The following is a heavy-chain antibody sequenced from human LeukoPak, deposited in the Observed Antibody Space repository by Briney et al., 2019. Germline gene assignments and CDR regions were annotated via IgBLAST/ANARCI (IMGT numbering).Heavy chain of an antibody. CDR3: AKDPTQDYYDSSGYWGALDY. Sequence: GGSLRLSCAASGFTFSSYGMHWVRQAPGKGLEWVAFIRYDGSNKYYADSVKGRFTISIDNSKNTLYLQMNSLRAEDTAVYYCAKDPTQDYYDSSGYWGALDYWGQGTLVTVSS. CDR1: GFTFSSYG. D-gene: IGHD3-22*01. CDR2: IRYDGSNK. J-gene: IGHJ4*02. V-gene: IGHV3-30*02.